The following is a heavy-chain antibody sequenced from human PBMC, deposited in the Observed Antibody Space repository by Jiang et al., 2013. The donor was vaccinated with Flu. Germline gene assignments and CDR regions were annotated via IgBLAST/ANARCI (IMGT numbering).Heavy chain of an antibody. Sequence: GAEVKKPGASVNVSCKASGYTFTSCSFSWVRQAPGQGLEWMGWISAYNGNTNYAQKFQGRVSMTTDISTTTVYMELRSLRSDDTAVYYCARALMMRSGSYYSHWGQGTLVIV. CDR2: ISAYNGNT. CDR1: GYTFTSCS. J-gene: IGHJ4*02. CDR3: ARALMMRSGSYYSH. D-gene: IGHD3-10*01. V-gene: IGHV1-18*01.